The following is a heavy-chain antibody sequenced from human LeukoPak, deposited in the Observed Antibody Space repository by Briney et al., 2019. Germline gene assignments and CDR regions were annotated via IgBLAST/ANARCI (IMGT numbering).Heavy chain of an antibody. D-gene: IGHD6-19*01. CDR2: IHHSGST. CDR1: GGSLSSGGYY. Sequence: SETLSLTCSVSGGSLSSGGYYWSWIRQHPGKGLEWIGYIHHSGSTFYNPSLKSRVTISVDTSKNQFSLKLSSVTAADTAVYYCARGGIAVAGFDYWGQGTLVTVSS. V-gene: IGHV4-31*03. CDR3: ARGGIAVAGFDY. J-gene: IGHJ4*02.